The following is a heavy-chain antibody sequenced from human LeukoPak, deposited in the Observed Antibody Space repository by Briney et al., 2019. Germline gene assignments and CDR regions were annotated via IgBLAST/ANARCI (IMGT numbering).Heavy chain of an antibody. Sequence: AVKVSCKASGGTFSSYAISWVRQAPGQGLEWMGRIIPILGIANYAQKFQGRVTITADKSTSTAYMELSSLRSEDTAVYYCARDGGVAAGRGFDYWGQGTLVTVSS. CDR2: IIPILGIA. V-gene: IGHV1-69*04. CDR1: GGTFSSYA. CDR3: ARDGGVAAGRGFDY. J-gene: IGHJ4*02. D-gene: IGHD2-15*01.